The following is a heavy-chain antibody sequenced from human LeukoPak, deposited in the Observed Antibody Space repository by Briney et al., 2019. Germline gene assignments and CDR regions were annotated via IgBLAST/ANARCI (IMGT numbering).Heavy chain of an antibody. Sequence: GGSLRLSCAASGFTFSSYSMNWVRQAPGKGLEWVAYISGNDHYIYYADSVKGRFTISRDNAKSSLYLQMNSLRADDTAVYYCARVWGDYAYFNSWGQGTLVTVSS. V-gene: IGHV3-21*01. CDR3: ARVWGDYAYFNS. D-gene: IGHD4-17*01. CDR2: ISGNDHYI. CDR1: GFTFSSYS. J-gene: IGHJ4*02.